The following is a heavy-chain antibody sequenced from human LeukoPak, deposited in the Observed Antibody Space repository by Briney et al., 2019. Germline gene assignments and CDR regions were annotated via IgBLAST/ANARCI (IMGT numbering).Heavy chain of an antibody. D-gene: IGHD4-17*01. CDR1: GGSISSSSYY. V-gene: IGHV4-39*01. Sequence: PSETLSLTCTVSGGSISSSSYYWGWIRPPPGKGLEWIGSIYYSGSTYYNPSLESRVTISVDTSKNQFSLKLSSVTAADTAVYYCARRTGTFDYWGQGTLVTVSS. CDR2: IYYSGST. CDR3: ARRTGTFDY. J-gene: IGHJ4*02.